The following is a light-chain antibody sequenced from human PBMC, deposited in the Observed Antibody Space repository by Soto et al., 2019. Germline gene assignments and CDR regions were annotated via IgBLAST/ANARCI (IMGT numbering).Light chain of an antibody. Sequence: DIQMTQSPSSLSASVGDRVTITCRASQSISSYLNWYQQKPGKAPKLLIYAASSLQSGVPSRSSGSGSGTDFTLTISSLQPEDFATYYCQQSYGITWTFGQGTKVEIK. CDR1: QSISSY. V-gene: IGKV1-39*01. CDR3: QQSYGITWT. CDR2: AAS. J-gene: IGKJ1*01.